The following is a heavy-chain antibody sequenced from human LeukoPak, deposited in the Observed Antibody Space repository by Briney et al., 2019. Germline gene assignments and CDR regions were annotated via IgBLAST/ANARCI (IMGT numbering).Heavy chain of an antibody. D-gene: IGHD5-24*01. CDR1: GGSISSYY. J-gene: IGHJ4*02. CDR2: IYYSGST. V-gene: IGHV4-59*01. CDR3: AREMATIPGYFDY. Sequence: KPSETLSLTCTVSGGSISSYYWSWIRQPPGKGLEWIGYIYYSGSTNYNPSLKSRVTISVDTSKNQFSLKLSSVTAADTAVYYCAREMATIPGYFDYWGQGTLVTVSS.